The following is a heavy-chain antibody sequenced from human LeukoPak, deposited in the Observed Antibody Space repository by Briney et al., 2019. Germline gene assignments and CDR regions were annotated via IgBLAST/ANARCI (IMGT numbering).Heavy chain of an antibody. CDR2: ISSSGSTI. CDR1: GFTFTTYD. D-gene: IGHD3-10*02. Sequence: GGSLRLSCAASGFTFTTYDIHWVRQATGKGLECVSYISSSGSTIYYADTVKGRFTISRDNDKDTLYLEMDCLRAEETTGYYCAELGITMNGGVWGKGTTVTISS. J-gene: IGHJ6*04. CDR3: AELGITMNGGV. V-gene: IGHV3-48*03.